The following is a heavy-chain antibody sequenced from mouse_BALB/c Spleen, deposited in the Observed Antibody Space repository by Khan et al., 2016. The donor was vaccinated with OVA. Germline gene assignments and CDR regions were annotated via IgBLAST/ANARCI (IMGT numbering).Heavy chain of an antibody. D-gene: IGHD2-1*01. Sequence: QVQLKQSGAELVRPGVSVKISCKGSGYTFTDFAMHWVKQSHAKSLEWIGVISTYYGDANYNQKFKGKATMTVDKSSSTAYMELARLTSEDSAIYYCARGKGNYRFAYWGKGTRVTVSA. V-gene: IGHV1S137*01. CDR3: ARGKGNYRFAY. CDR2: ISTYYGDA. J-gene: IGHJ3*01. CDR1: GYTFTDFA.